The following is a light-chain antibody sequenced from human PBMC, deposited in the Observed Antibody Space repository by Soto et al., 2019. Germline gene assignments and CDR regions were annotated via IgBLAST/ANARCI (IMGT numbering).Light chain of an antibody. J-gene: IGLJ2*01. V-gene: IGLV1-44*01. CDR2: SNH. Sequence: QPVLTQPPSASGTPGQRVTISCSGSSSNIGRNTVNWYQQLPGTAPKVLIYSNHQRPSGVPDRLSGSKSGTSASLAISGLESEDEADYYCAAWDDSLNAVVFGGGTKLTVL. CDR3: AAWDDSLNAVV. CDR1: SSNIGRNT.